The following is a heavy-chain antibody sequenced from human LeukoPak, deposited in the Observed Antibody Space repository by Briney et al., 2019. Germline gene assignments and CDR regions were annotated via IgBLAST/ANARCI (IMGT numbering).Heavy chain of an antibody. CDR3: ARGPSLRYFDWLRADY. V-gene: IGHV3-53*01. CDR2: IYSGGST. CDR1: GFIFSQYS. J-gene: IGHJ4*02. D-gene: IGHD3-9*01. Sequence: GGSLRLSCAASGFIFSQYSMNWVRQAPGKGLEWVSVIYSGGSTYYADSVKGRFTISKDNSKNTLYLQMNSLRAEDTAVYYCARGPSLRYFDWLRADYWGQGTLVTVSS.